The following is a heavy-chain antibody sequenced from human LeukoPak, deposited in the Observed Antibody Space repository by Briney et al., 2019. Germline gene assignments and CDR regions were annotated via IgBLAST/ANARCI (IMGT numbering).Heavy chain of an antibody. Sequence: SETLSLTCAVYGGSFSGYYWSWIRQPPGKGLEWIGEINHSGSTNYNPSLKSRVTISVDTSKNQFSLKLSSVTAADTAVYYCARSSGLYYGSGSYYFDYWGQGTLVTVSS. J-gene: IGHJ4*02. CDR1: GGSFSGYY. CDR2: INHSGST. D-gene: IGHD3-10*01. CDR3: ARSSGLYYGSGSYYFDY. V-gene: IGHV4-34*01.